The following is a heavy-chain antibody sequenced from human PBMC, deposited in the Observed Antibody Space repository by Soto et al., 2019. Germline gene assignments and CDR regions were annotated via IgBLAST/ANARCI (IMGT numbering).Heavy chain of an antibody. J-gene: IGHJ5*02. D-gene: IGHD3-16*01. Sequence: GGSLRLSCAASGFTISTYAMTWVRQAPGKGLECVSGVVGSGGEIYYADSVKGRFTISKDNSKNTLYLQMNSLRDEDTAVYYCAKDAVYNDGLWLMDSWGQGTLVTISS. V-gene: IGHV3-23*01. CDR2: VVGSGGEI. CDR1: GFTISTYA. CDR3: AKDAVYNDGLWLMDS.